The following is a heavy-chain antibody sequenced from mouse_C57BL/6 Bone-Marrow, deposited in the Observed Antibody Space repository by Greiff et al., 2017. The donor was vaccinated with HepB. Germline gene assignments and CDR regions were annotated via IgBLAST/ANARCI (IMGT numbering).Heavy chain of an antibody. J-gene: IGHJ4*01. CDR1: GYTFTSYW. V-gene: IGHV1-53*01. Sequence: QVHVKQPGTELVKPGASVKLSCKASGYTFTSYWMHWVKQRPGQGLEWIGNINPSNGGTNYNEKFKSKATLTVDKSSSTAYMQLSSLTSEDSAVYYCASWIYYGSSFIYYYAMDYWGQGTSVTVSS. CDR3: ASWIYYGSSFIYYYAMDY. CDR2: INPSNGGT. D-gene: IGHD1-1*01.